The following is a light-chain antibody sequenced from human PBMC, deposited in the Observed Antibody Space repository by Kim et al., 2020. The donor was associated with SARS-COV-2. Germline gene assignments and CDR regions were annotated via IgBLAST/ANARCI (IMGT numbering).Light chain of an antibody. CDR3: QEYDDSPPWT. J-gene: IGKJ1*01. CDR2: GTF. V-gene: IGKV3-20*01. CDR1: QSISS. Sequence: LSAGESAPLSCRASQSISSLAWYQQKPGQAPSLLIYGTFYRATAIPDRFSGSGSGTDFTLIISRLEPEDFAVYYCQEYDDSPPWTFGQGTKVDIK.